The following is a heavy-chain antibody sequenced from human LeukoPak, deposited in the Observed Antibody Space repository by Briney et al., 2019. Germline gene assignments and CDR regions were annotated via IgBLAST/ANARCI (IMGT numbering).Heavy chain of an antibody. CDR2: INSDGSST. J-gene: IGHJ4*02. D-gene: IGHD3-3*01. Sequence: PGGSLRLSCAASGFTFSSYWMHWVRQAPGKGLVWVSRINSDGSSTSYADSVKGRFTISRDNAKNTLYLQMNSLRAEDTAVYYCARESVGRGVVISYWGQGTLVTVSS. V-gene: IGHV3-74*01. CDR3: ARESVGRGVVISY. CDR1: GFTFSSYW.